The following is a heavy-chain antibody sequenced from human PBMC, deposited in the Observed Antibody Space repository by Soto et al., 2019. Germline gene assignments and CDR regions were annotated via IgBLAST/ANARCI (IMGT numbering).Heavy chain of an antibody. J-gene: IGHJ4*02. CDR1: GYTFTSYY. CDR3: AVSAKKGPYYFDY. Sequence: QVQLVQSGAEVKKPGASVKVSCKASGYTFTSYYMHWVRQAPGQGLEWMGIINPSGGSTSYAQKCQGRVTMTRDTSTSTVYMELSSLRSEDTAGYYCAVSAKKGPYYFDYWGQGTLVTVSS. V-gene: IGHV1-46*03. CDR2: INPSGGST.